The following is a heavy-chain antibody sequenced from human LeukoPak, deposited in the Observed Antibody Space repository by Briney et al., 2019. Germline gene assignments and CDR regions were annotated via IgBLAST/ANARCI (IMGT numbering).Heavy chain of an antibody. Sequence: HSGGSLRLSCAASGFTFGSYAMSWVRQAPGKGLEWVSAISGSGGSTYYADSVKGRFTISRDNSKNTLYLQMNSLRAEDTAVYYCAKDLIRGSDTQDAFDIWGQGTMVTVSS. CDR2: ISGSGGST. CDR3: AKDLIRGSDTQDAFDI. V-gene: IGHV3-23*01. J-gene: IGHJ3*02. D-gene: IGHD3-10*01. CDR1: GFTFGSYA.